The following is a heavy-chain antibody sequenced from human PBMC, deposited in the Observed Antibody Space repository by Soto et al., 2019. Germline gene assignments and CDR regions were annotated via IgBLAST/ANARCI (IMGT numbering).Heavy chain of an antibody. J-gene: IGHJ6*03. V-gene: IGHV3-23*01. CDR1: GFTFSSYA. CDR3: AKDRVQNYYYMDV. Sequence: EVQLLESGGGLVQPGGSLRLSCAASGFTFSSYAMTWVRQAPGKGLEWVSTISGTGGTTYYADSVKGRFTVSRDNSKNTLYLQMNSLRAGDAAVDYCAKDRVQNYYYMDVWGKGTTVTVSS. CDR2: ISGTGGTT.